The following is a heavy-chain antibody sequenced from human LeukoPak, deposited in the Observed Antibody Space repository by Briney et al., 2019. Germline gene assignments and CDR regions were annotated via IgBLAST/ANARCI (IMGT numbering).Heavy chain of an antibody. Sequence: PGASVKVSCKASGYTFTSYDINWVRQATGQGLEWMGWMNPNSGNTGYAQKFQGRVTITRNTSISTAYMELSSLRSEDTAVYYCARELLWFGESNFDYWGQGTLVTFSS. CDR3: ARELLWFGESNFDY. CDR2: MNPNSGNT. J-gene: IGHJ4*02. D-gene: IGHD3-10*01. CDR1: GYTFTSYD. V-gene: IGHV1-8*03.